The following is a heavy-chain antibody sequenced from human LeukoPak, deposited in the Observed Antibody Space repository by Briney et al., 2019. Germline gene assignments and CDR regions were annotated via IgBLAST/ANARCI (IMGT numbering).Heavy chain of an antibody. D-gene: IGHD6-13*01. Sequence: GGSLRLPCSASGFTFSSYGMHWVRQAPGKGLEYVSAISSNGGSTYYADSVKGRFTISRDNSKNTLYLQMSSLRAEDTAVYYCVKDRRYSSNWYYFDYWGQGTLVIVSS. CDR1: GFTFSSYG. CDR3: VKDRRYSSNWYYFDY. V-gene: IGHV3-64D*09. J-gene: IGHJ4*02. CDR2: ISSNGGST.